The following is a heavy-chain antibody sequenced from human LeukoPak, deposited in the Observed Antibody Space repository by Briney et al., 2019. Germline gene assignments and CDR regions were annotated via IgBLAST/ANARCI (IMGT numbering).Heavy chain of an antibody. V-gene: IGHV1-2*04. Sequence: GASVKVSCKASGYTFTGYYMHWVRQAPGQGLEWMGWINPNSGGTNYAQKFQGWVTMTRDTSISTAYMELSRLRSDDTAVYYCARDNSSGFSGFDYWGQGTLVTVSS. D-gene: IGHD6-19*01. CDR3: ARDNSSGFSGFDY. J-gene: IGHJ4*02. CDR1: GYTFTGYY. CDR2: INPNSGGT.